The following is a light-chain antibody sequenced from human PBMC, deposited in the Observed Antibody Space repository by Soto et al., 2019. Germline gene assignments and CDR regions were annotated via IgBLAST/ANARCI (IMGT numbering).Light chain of an antibody. CDR2: LNSDGSH. V-gene: IGLV4-69*01. CDR1: SGYSTYG. J-gene: IGLJ3*02. Sequence: QSVLTQSPSASASLGASVKLTCTLSSGYSTYGIAWHQQQPEKGPRFLMKLNSDGSHNKGDGIPDRFSGSSSGAERYLTISSLQLEDEADYYCQTWGTGIWVFGGGTKLIVL. CDR3: QTWGTGIWV.